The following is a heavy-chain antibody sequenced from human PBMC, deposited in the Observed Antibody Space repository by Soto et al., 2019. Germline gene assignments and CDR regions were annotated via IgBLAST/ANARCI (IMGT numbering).Heavy chain of an antibody. CDR3: ARARGARYFDY. CDR2: IYYSGST. Sequence: SETLSLTCTVSGGSISSGGYSWSWIRQPPGKGLEWIGYIYYSGSTYYNPSLKSRVTISVDTSKNQFSLKLSSVTAADTAVYYCARARGARYFDYWGQGTLVTVSS. J-gene: IGHJ4*02. D-gene: IGHD2-15*01. CDR1: GGSISSGGYS. V-gene: IGHV4-30-4*01.